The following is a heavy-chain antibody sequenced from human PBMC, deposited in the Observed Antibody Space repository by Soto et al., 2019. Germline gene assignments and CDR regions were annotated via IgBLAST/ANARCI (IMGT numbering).Heavy chain of an antibody. V-gene: IGHV3-48*02. J-gene: IGHJ6*02. CDR3: SRASVVRGLNTRTILYYYIMDV. CDR1: GFMLNSFT. CDR2: IDETSGAL. D-gene: IGHD3-10*01. Sequence: VQLVESGGGLVQPGGSLRLSCSASGFMLNSFTMNWVRQAPGKGLEWVSYIDETSGALNYSDSVKGRFIVSRDNTKNSLYLEMNSLRDDETAIYYCSRASVVRGLNTRTILYYYIMDVWGQGTTVTVSS.